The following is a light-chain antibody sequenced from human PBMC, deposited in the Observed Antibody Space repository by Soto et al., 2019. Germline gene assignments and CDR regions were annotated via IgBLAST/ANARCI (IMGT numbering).Light chain of an antibody. J-gene: IGKJ4*01. CDR2: GAS. V-gene: IGKV3-20*01. CDR3: QQYYSTPLT. CDR1: QSISSSF. Sequence: EIVLTQSPGTLSLSPGERASLSCVASQSISSSFLAWYQQKPGQAPRLLIYGASSRATGIPDRFSGSGSETDFTLTISSLQAEDVAVYYCQQYYSTPLTFGGGTKVDIK.